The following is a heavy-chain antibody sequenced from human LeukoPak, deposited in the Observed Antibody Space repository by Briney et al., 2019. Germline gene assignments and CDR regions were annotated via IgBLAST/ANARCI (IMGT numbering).Heavy chain of an antibody. V-gene: IGHV3-30*18. Sequence: GGSLRLSCAASGFTFSSYGMHWVRQAPGKGLEWVAVISYDGSNKYYADSVKGRFTISRDNSKNSLYLQMNSLRAEDTAVYYCAKYTAMVTEYYYYGMDVWGQGTTVTVSS. J-gene: IGHJ6*02. CDR1: GFTFSSYG. CDR2: ISYDGSNK. D-gene: IGHD5-18*01. CDR3: AKYTAMVTEYYYYGMDV.